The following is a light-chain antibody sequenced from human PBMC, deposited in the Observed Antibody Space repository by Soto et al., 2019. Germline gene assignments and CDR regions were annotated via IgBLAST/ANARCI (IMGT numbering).Light chain of an antibody. CDR3: GTWDSSLSAVV. CDR1: RSNIVTNY. CDR2: DNH. Sequence: QSVLTQPPSMSAAPGQKVTISCSGSRSNIVTNYVSWYQQLPGAAPKVLIYDNHQRPSRIPDRFSGSKSGTSATLGITGLPTGDEADYYCGTWDSSLSAVVFGGGTKVTVL. V-gene: IGLV1-51*01. J-gene: IGLJ2*01.